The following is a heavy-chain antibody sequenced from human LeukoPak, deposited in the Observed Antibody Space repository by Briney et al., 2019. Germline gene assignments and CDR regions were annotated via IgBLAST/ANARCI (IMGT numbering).Heavy chain of an antibody. D-gene: IGHD3-16*01. J-gene: IGHJ4*02. CDR1: GGSITSGSYY. CDR3: ARGRLGDSFDY. Sequence: SETMSLTCIVSGGSITSGSYYWNWIRQPAGKGLEWIGRIYISDSTNYNPSLKSRVTISVDTSKNQFSLNLSSVTAADTAVYYCARGRLGDSFDYWGQGILVTVSS. CDR2: IYISDST. V-gene: IGHV4-61*02.